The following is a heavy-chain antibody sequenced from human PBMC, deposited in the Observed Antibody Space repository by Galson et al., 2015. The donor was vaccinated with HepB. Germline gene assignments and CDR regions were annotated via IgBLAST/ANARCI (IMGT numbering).Heavy chain of an antibody. D-gene: IGHD6-13*01. V-gene: IGHV1-2*04. CDR1: GYTFTSYD. CDR3: ARAGYSSSWQPPGDYYYYYMDV. Sequence: SVKVSCKASGYTFTSYDINWVRQATGQGLEWMGWINPNSGGTNYAQKFQGWVTMTRDTSISTAYMELSRLRSDDTAVYYCARAGYSSSWQPPGDYYYYYMDVWGKGTTVTVSS. CDR2: INPNSGGT. J-gene: IGHJ6*03.